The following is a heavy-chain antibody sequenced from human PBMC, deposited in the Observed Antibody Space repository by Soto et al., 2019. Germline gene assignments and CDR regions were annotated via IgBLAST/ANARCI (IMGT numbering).Heavy chain of an antibody. Sequence: PSETLSLTCTVSGGSISSYYWSWIRQPPGKGLEWIGYIYYSGSTNYNPSLKSRVTISVDTSKNQFSLKLSSVTAADTAVYYCARAPLVPAAFDYWGQGTLVTVSS. J-gene: IGHJ4*02. CDR3: ARAPLVPAAFDY. CDR2: IYYSGST. D-gene: IGHD2-2*01. V-gene: IGHV4-59*12. CDR1: GGSISSYY.